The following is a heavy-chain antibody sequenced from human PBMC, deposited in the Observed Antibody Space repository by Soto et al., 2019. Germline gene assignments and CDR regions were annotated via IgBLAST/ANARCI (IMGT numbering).Heavy chain of an antibody. CDR3: ASVGYSSGWYYFDY. CDR1: GCTFSSYA. V-gene: IGHV1-69*13. J-gene: IGHJ4*02. Sequence: GASVKVSCKACGCTFSSYAISWVRQAPGQGLEWMGGIIPIFGTANYAQKFQGRVTITADESTSTAYMELSSLRSEDTAVYYCASVGYSSGWYYFDYWGQGTLVTVSS. D-gene: IGHD6-19*01. CDR2: IIPIFGTA.